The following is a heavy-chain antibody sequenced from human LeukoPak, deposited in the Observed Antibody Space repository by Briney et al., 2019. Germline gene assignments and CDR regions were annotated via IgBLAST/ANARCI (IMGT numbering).Heavy chain of an antibody. Sequence: SETLSLTFTVSGGSISSYYWSWIRQPPGKGLEWIGYIYYSGSTNYNPSLKSRVTISVDTSKNQFSLKLSSVTAADTAVYYCARGRSDSSGCYAPGSYYCDYWGQGTLVTVSS. J-gene: IGHJ4*02. D-gene: IGHD6-19*01. CDR2: IYYSGST. CDR3: ARGRSDSSGCYAPGSYYCDY. V-gene: IGHV4-59*01. CDR1: GGSISSYY.